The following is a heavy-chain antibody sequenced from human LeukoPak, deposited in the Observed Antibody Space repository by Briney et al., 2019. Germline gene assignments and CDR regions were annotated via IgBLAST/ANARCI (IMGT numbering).Heavy chain of an antibody. Sequence: AGGSLRLSCVASGFTFSSYAMAWVRQAPGKGLEWVSAVNADGGFTYCADSVKGRFTISRDNSKNTLYLQMNSLRAEDTAVYYCAKSPKSSGYDYYYYYGMDVWGQGTTVTVSS. J-gene: IGHJ6*02. CDR1: GFTFSSYA. V-gene: IGHV3-23*01. D-gene: IGHD3-22*01. CDR2: VNADGGFT. CDR3: AKSPKSSGYDYYYYYGMDV.